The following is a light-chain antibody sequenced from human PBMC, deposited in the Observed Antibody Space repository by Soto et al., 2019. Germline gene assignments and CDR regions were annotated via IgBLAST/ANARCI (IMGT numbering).Light chain of an antibody. V-gene: IGKV1-17*01. CDR1: QGIRND. CDR3: IQGTHWPIS. CDR2: AAS. J-gene: IGKJ5*01. Sequence: DIQMTQSPSSLSASVGDRVTITCRASQGIRNDLSWYQQKPGKAPKRLIYAASSLQGGVPSRFSGSGSGTAFEIKISRVEAEDVGVYYCIQGTHWPISFVQGTRLDIK.